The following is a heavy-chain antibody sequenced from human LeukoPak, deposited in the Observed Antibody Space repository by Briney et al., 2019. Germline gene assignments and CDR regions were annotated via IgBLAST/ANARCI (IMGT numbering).Heavy chain of an antibody. Sequence: SETLSLTCTVSGGSISSGCYYWSWIRQHPGKGLEWIGYIYYSGSTYYNPSLKSRVTISVDTSKNQFSLKLSSVTAADTAVYYCARDREVDYYYYMDVWGKGTTVTVSS. CDR1: GGSISSGCYY. CDR2: IYYSGST. J-gene: IGHJ6*03. CDR3: ARDREVDYYYYMDV. V-gene: IGHV4-31*03. D-gene: IGHD1-26*01.